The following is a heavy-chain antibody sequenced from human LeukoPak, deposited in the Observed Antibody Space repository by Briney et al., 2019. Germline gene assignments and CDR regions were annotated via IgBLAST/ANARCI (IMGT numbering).Heavy chain of an antibody. D-gene: IGHD2-21*01. CDR3: ARDLDCGGECFSFDY. CDR1: GFTFSSYW. V-gene: IGHV3-74*01. J-gene: IGHJ4*02. CDR2: INSDGSST. Sequence: GGSLRLSCAASGFTFSSYWMHWVRQAPGKGLVWVSRINSDGSSTSYADSVKGRFTISRDNAKNTLYLQMNSLRAEDTAVYYCARDLDCGGECFSFDYWGQGTLVTVSS.